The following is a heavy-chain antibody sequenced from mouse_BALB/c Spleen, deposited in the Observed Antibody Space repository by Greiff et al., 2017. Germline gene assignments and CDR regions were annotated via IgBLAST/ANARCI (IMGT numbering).Heavy chain of an antibody. CDR3: ARSYDAYYYAMDY. V-gene: IGHV5-6-3*01. D-gene: IGHD2-3*01. Sequence: EVQLVESGGGLVQPGGSLKLSCAASGFTFSSYGMSWVRQTPDKRLELVATINSNGGSTYYPDSVKGRFTISRDNAKNTLYLQMSSLKSEDTAMYYCARSYDAYYYAMDYWGQGTSVTVSS. CDR2: INSNGGST. J-gene: IGHJ4*01. CDR1: GFTFSSYG.